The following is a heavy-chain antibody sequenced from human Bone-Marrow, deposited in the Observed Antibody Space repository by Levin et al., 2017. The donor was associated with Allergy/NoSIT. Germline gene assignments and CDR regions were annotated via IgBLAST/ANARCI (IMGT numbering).Heavy chain of an antibody. Sequence: SQTLSLTCTVSGGSISSSSYYWGWIRQPPGKGLEWIGSIYYSGSTYYNPSLKSRVTISVDTSKNQFSLKLSSVTAADTAVYYCARHISGYSSGDDAFDIWGQGTMVTVSS. D-gene: IGHD6-19*01. CDR1: GGSISSSSYY. CDR3: ARHISGYSSGDDAFDI. V-gene: IGHV4-39*01. CDR2: IYYSGST. J-gene: IGHJ3*02.